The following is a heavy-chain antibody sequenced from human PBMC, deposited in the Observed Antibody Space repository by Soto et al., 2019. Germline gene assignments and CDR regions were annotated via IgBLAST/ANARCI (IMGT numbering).Heavy chain of an antibody. CDR2: IYYSGST. D-gene: IGHD1-26*01. V-gene: IGHV4-61*01. CDR1: GDSVGNGPYY. J-gene: IGHJ6*01. Sequence: QVRLQESGPGLVKPSETLSRSCLVSGDSVGNGPYYWSWIRQSPGEGLEWIAYIYYSGSTNVNPSLESRVNISIDMSKNQFFLELRSVTAADAAVYFCARVGSSCHSGGCYYYYGLGVW. CDR3: ARVGSSCHSGGCYYYYGLGV.